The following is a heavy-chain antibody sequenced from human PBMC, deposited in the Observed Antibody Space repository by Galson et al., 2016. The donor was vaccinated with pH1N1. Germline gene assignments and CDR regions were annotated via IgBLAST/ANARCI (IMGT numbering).Heavy chain of an antibody. J-gene: IGHJ4*02. D-gene: IGHD4-23*01. V-gene: IGHV3-11*04. CDR1: GFAFSDYY. Sequence: SLRLSCAASGFAFSDYYMSWIRQAPGKGLEWVSYISSSGSTIYYADSVKGRFTISRDNSKNSLYLQMNSLRAEDTAVYYCARRGGNSEWGYYFDHWGQGTLVTVSS. CDR3: ARRGGNSEWGYYFDH. CDR2: ISSSGSTI.